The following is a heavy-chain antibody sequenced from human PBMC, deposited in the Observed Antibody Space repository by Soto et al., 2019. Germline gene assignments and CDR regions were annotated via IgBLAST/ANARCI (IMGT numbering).Heavy chain of an antibody. J-gene: IGHJ6*04. D-gene: IGHD2-8*01. V-gene: IGHV4-39*01. CDR1: GGSISSSSYY. CDR3: ARQEYCTNGVCSHYYYSYSMDV. CDR2: IYYSGST. Sequence: SETLSLTCTVSGGSISSSSYYWGWIRQPPGKGLEWIGSIYYSGSTYYNPSLKSRVTISVDTSKNQFSLKLSSVTAADTAVYYCARQEYCTNGVCSHYYYSYSMDVWGKGPTVTVSS.